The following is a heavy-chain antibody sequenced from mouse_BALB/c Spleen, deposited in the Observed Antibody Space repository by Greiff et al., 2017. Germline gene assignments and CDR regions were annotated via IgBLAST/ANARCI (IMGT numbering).Heavy chain of an antibody. CDR1: GYTFTSYW. CDR2: IYPGSGST. Sequence: LQQPGSELVRPGASVKLSCKASGYTFTSYWMHWVKQRPGQGLEWIGNIYPGSGSTNYDEKFKSKATLTVDTSSSTAYMQLSSLTSEDSAVYYCTRVAITTYYFDYWGQGTTLIVSS. J-gene: IGHJ2*01. CDR3: TRVAITTYYFDY. V-gene: IGHV1S22*01. D-gene: IGHD2-4*01.